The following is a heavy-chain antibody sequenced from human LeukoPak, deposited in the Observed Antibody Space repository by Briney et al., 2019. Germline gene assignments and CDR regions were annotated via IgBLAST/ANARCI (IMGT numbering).Heavy chain of an antibody. CDR3: ARDGDYDSSGYYFWC. V-gene: IGHV1-69*05. Sequence: GSSVKVSCKASGGTFSSYAISWVRQAPGQGLEWMGGIIPIFGTANYAQKFQGRVTITTDESTSTAYMELSSLRSEDTAVYYCARDGDYDSSGYYFWCWGQGTLVTVSS. D-gene: IGHD3-22*01. J-gene: IGHJ4*02. CDR1: GGTFSSYA. CDR2: IIPIFGTA.